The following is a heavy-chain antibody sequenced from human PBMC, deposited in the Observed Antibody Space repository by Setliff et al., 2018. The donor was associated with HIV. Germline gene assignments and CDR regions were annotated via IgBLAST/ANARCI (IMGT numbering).Heavy chain of an antibody. Sequence: TSETLSLTCTVSSGSISDSRYYWGWIRQAPGKGLEWIGSIYYAGSLYYSPSLKSRLTVSVDTSKNQFSLTLSAVTATDTAVYYCASQYCSAGSCFSDYWGQGTLVTVS. V-gene: IGHV4-39*01. J-gene: IGHJ4*02. D-gene: IGHD2-15*01. CDR3: ASQYCSAGSCFSDY. CDR1: SGSISDSRYY. CDR2: IYYAGSL.